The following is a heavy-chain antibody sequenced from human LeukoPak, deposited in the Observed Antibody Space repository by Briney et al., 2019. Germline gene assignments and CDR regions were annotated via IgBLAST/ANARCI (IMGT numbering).Heavy chain of an antibody. Sequence: GRSLRLSCAASGFTFSSYGMHWVRQAPGKGLEWVAVISYDGSNKYYADSMKGRFTISRDNSKNTLYPQMNSLRAEDTAVYYCAKDMYYYGSGSYEKFDPWGQGTLVTVSS. J-gene: IGHJ5*02. CDR2: ISYDGSNK. CDR1: GFTFSSYG. D-gene: IGHD3-10*01. V-gene: IGHV3-30*18. CDR3: AKDMYYYGSGSYEKFDP.